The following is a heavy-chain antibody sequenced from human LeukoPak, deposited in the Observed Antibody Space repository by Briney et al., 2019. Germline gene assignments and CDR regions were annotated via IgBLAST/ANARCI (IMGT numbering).Heavy chain of an antibody. J-gene: IGHJ4*02. Sequence: ASVKVSCKASGFALYKYNIVWVRQAPGQGLEWVGWINPNSGGTNYAQKFQGRVTMTRDTSTSTVYMELSSLRSEDTAVYYCARDAWGWDNSDYYHPVNYFDYWGQGTLVTVSS. CDR3: ARDAWGWDNSDYYHPVNYFDY. V-gene: IGHV1-2*02. CDR1: GFALYKYN. D-gene: IGHD3-22*01. CDR2: INPNSGGT.